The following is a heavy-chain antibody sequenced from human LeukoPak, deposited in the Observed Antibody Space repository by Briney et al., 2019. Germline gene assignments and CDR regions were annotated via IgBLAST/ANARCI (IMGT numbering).Heavy chain of an antibody. D-gene: IGHD6-13*01. CDR3: ARVTGYMVEDYFDY. CDR1: GGSISTSNYY. Sequence: SETLSLTCTVSGGSISTSNYYWGWIRQPPGKGLEWIANIYYSGSTYYNPSLKSRVTISVDTSKNHFSLRLSSVTAADTAVYYCARVTGYMVEDYFDYWGQGTLVTVSS. CDR2: IYYSGST. V-gene: IGHV4-39*07. J-gene: IGHJ4*02.